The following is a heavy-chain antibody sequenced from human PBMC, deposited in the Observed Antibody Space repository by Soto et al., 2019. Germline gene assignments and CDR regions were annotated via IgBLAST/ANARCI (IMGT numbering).Heavy chain of an antibody. CDR3: ARGAGGEYYDFWSGEFDY. J-gene: IGHJ4*02. D-gene: IGHD3-3*01. V-gene: IGHV3-33*01. Sequence: QVQLVESGGGVVQPGRSLRLSCAASGFTFSSYGMHWVRQAPGKGLEWVAGIWYDGSNKYYAESVKGRFTIPRDNYKNTLYQQMTSQRAEDTAVYYCARGAGGEYYDFWSGEFDYWGQGTLVTVSS. CDR2: IWYDGSNK. CDR1: GFTFSSYG.